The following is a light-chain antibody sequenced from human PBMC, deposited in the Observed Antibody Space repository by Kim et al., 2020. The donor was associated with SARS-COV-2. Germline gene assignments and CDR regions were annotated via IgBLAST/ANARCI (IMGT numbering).Light chain of an antibody. Sequence: QAGLTQPPSVFKDLRQTATLTCTGNSNSVGNQGAAWLQQHQGHPPKLLSYRNNNRPSGISERLSASRSGNTASLTITGLQPEDEGDYYCAAWDSSLNVWVFGGGTQLTVL. CDR1: SNSVGNQG. CDR2: RNN. J-gene: IGLJ3*02. V-gene: IGLV10-54*01. CDR3: AAWDSSLNVWV.